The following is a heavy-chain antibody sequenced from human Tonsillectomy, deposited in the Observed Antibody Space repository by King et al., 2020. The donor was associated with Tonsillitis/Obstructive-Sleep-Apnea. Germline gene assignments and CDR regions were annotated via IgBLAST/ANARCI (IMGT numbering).Heavy chain of an antibody. CDR3: ASIHNYCSGSYFDH. D-gene: IGHD3-10*01. V-gene: IGHV4-34*01. J-gene: IGHJ4*02. CDR1: GGSFSGFY. Sequence: VQLQQWGAGLVKPSETLSLTCAVYGGSFSGFYWRWIRQPPRKGLKWIGEINHSGSTNYNPSLKTRLNISVDTSKNKVSLRPTSVTAADTAVYYCASIHNYCSGSYFDHWGQGTQVTVSS. CDR2: INHSGST.